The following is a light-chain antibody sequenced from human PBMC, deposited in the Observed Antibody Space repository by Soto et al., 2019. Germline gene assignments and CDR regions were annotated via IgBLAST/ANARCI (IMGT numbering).Light chain of an antibody. Sequence: DIQMTQSPSAMSASVGDRVTITCRASQAISNYLDWFQQKPGKVPKRLIYGASSVQSGGPSRFSGSGSGTECTLTISSLQPEDFASYFCLQYNGYPLTFGGGTKVEI. CDR3: LQYNGYPLT. V-gene: IGKV1-17*03. CDR2: GAS. CDR1: QAISNY. J-gene: IGKJ4*01.